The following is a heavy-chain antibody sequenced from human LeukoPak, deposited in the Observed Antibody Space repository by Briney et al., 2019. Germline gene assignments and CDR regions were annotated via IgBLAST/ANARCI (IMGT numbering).Heavy chain of an antibody. CDR1: GYTFTNYW. CDR2: IYPGNSDT. CDR3: ARRAVGETFDI. V-gene: IGHV5-51*01. Sequence: GASLQISCKGSGYTFTNYWIGWVRQMPGKGLEWMGIIYPGNSDTRYSPSFQGQVTISADKSISTAYLQWSSLKASDTAMYYCARRAVGETFDIWGQGTMLTVSS. D-gene: IGHD1-26*01. J-gene: IGHJ3*02.